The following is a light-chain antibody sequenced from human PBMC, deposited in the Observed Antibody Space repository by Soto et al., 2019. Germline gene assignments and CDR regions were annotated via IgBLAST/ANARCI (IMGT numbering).Light chain of an antibody. V-gene: IGLV2-14*01. CDR2: EVT. J-gene: IGLJ3*02. Sequence: QSVLTQPASVSGSPGQSITISCTGTSSDVGDYNYVSWNQQHPGKAPKLMIYEVTNRPSGVSNHFSGSKSGNTASLTISGLQAEDEADYYCSSYSRTNILVFGGGTKLTVL. CDR3: SSYSRTNILV. CDR1: SSDVGDYNY.